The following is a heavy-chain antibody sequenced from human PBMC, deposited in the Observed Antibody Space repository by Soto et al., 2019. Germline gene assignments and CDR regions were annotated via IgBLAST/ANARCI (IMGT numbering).Heavy chain of an antibody. Sequence: QVQLVQSGAEVKKPGASVTVSCKTSGYPLTDFYIHWVRQAPGQGLEWMAWINPHTGYTNTARKFQGRVTMTRDTPNNTASMEMTKLSCGGTDVDYCASEPGAAPGARRRRDWDLWGWGTLPSLSS. J-gene: IGHJ2*01. CDR3: ASEPGAAPGARRRRDWDL. V-gene: IGHV1-2*02. D-gene: IGHD6-25*01. CDR1: GYPLTDFY. CDR2: INPHTGYT.